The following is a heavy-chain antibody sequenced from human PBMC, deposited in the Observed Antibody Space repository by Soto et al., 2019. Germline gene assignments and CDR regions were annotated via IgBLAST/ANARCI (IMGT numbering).Heavy chain of an antibody. CDR2: IWYDGSNK. CDR3: AREVSNSNYFSDY. CDR1: GFTFSSYG. J-gene: IGHJ4*02. Sequence: QVQLVESGGGVVQPGRSLRLSCAASGFTFSSYGMHWVRQAPGKGLEWVAVIWYDGSNKYYADSVKGRFTISRDNSKNTLYLQMNSLRAEDTAVYYCAREVSNSNYFSDYWGQGTLVTVSS. V-gene: IGHV3-33*01. D-gene: IGHD4-4*01.